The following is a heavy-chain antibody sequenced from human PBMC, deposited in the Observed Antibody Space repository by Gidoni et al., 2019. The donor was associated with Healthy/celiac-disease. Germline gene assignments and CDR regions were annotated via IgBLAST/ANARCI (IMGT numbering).Heavy chain of an antibody. CDR2: INHSGST. Sequence: QVQLQQWGAGLLKPSETLSLTCAVYGGSFSGYYWSWIRQPPGKGLEWIGEINHSGSTNYNPSLTSRVTISVDTSKNQFSLKLSSVTAADTAVYYCARGRVVQYYGSGSYSRPPSAFDYWGQGTLVTVSS. D-gene: IGHD3-10*01. V-gene: IGHV4-34*01. CDR3: ARGRVVQYYGSGSYSRPPSAFDY. J-gene: IGHJ4*02. CDR1: GGSFSGYY.